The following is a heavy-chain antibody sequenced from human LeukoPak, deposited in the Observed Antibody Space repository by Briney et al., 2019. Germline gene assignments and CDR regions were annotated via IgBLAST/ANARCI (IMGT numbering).Heavy chain of an antibody. Sequence: ASVKVSCKASGYTFTSYGISWVRQAPGQGLEWMGWISAYNGNTNYAQKLQGRVTMTTGTSTSTAYMELRSLRSDDTAVYYCARDHCSSTSCSYAFDIWGQGTMVTVSS. CDR3: ARDHCSSTSCSYAFDI. V-gene: IGHV1-18*01. CDR1: GYTFTSYG. J-gene: IGHJ3*02. CDR2: ISAYNGNT. D-gene: IGHD2-2*01.